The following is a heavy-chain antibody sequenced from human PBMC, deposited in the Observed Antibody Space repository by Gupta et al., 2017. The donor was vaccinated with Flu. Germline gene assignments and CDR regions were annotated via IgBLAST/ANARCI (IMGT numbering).Heavy chain of an antibody. Sequence: QLQLQVSGPGLVKPSSTLSPTCTVTGGPTTSSSLYWSCICQPPGKGLEYIGSVYYVGSTYHNPALQSRVTISRGTSKNQFSLQLTSVTAADTAVYYCARSGDYFDAWGQGALVTVSS. D-gene: IGHD4-17*01. CDR1: GGPTTSSSLY. CDR3: ARSGDYFDA. J-gene: IGHJ4*02. CDR2: VYYVGST. V-gene: IGHV4-39*01.